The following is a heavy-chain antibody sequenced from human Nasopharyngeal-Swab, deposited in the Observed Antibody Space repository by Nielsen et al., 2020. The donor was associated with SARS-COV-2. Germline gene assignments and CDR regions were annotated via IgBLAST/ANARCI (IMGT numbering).Heavy chain of an antibody. D-gene: IGHD3-10*01. Sequence: WVRQAPGQGLEWMGGIIPIFGTANYAQKFQGRVTITADESTSTAYMELSSLRSEDTAVYYCARVPYYYGSRSHWGYWGQGTLVTVSS. J-gene: IGHJ4*02. CDR2: IIPIFGTA. CDR3: ARVPYYYGSRSHWGY. V-gene: IGHV1-69*01.